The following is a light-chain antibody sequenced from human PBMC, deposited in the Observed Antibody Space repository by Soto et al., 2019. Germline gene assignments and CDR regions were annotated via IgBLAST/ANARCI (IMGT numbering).Light chain of an antibody. CDR2: WGS. CDR3: QQYEHWPPYS. V-gene: IGKV3-15*01. J-gene: IGKJ2*03. Sequence: TQSPATLSVSLGEEVSLSCRASQSVGPNLAWYQQRPGQAPRLLIHWGSTRANGVPARFRGSGRGTDFTLTISNLQSEDLAVYYCQQYEHWPPYSFGQGTRLEIK. CDR1: QSVGPN.